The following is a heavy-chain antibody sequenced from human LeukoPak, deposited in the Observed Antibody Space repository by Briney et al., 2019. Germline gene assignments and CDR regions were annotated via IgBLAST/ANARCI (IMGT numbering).Heavy chain of an antibody. V-gene: IGHV3-74*01. CDR3: AKGFWVVTATYYFDY. CDR1: GFTFSSYA. J-gene: IGHJ4*02. D-gene: IGHD2-21*02. Sequence: PGGSLRLSCAASGFTFSSYAMHWVRQAPGKGLVWVSRVKSDGSSTSYADSVKGRFTISRDNSKNTLYLQMNSLRAEDTAVYYCAKGFWVVTATYYFDYWGQGTLVTVSS. CDR2: VKSDGSST.